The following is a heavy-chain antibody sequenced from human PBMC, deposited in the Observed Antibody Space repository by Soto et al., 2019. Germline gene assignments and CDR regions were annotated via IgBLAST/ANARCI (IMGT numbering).Heavy chain of an antibody. V-gene: IGHV3-21*02. CDR2: INPSSSHI. Sequence: EVQLVESGGGLVMPGGSRRLSCAASGFTFASYHMSWVRQAPGKGLDWVSSINPSSSHIYYADSVRGRFTISRDDSNNSLYLHMNSLRTEDVAIYYCARGYCGGVGCYLRRDAFDVWGQGTTVMVSS. J-gene: IGHJ6*02. CDR1: GFTFASYH. D-gene: IGHD2-15*01. CDR3: ARGYCGGVGCYLRRDAFDV.